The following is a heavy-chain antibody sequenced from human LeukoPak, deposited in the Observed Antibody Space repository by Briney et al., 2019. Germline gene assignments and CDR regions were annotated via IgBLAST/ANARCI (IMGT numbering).Heavy chain of an antibody. CDR2: MNPNSGNT. J-gene: IGHJ5*02. CDR3: AREEQLAPFDP. Sequence: ASVKVSCKASGYTFTSYDINWVRQATGQGLEWMGWMNPNSGNTGYAQKFQGRVTMTRNTSISTAYMELTSLRSDDTAVYYCAREEQLAPFDPWGQGTLVTVSS. V-gene: IGHV1-8*01. CDR1: GYTFTSYD. D-gene: IGHD6-13*01.